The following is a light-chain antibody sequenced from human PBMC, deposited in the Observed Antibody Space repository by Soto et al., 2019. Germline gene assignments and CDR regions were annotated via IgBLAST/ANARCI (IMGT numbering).Light chain of an antibody. Sequence: QSALTQPASVSGSPGQSITISCTGTSSNFGSYNLVSWYQQHPGKAPKLMIYEGSKRPSGVSNRFSGSKSGNTASLTISGLQAEDEADYYCCSYAGSRGVVFGGRTQLTVL. V-gene: IGLV2-23*01. J-gene: IGLJ2*01. CDR2: EGS. CDR1: SSNFGSYNL. CDR3: CSYAGSRGVV.